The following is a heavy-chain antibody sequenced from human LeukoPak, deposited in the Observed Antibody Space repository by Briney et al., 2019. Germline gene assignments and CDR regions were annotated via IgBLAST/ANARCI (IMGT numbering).Heavy chain of an antibody. D-gene: IGHD6-6*01. CDR1: GGSFSGYY. J-gene: IGHJ4*02. CDR2: INHSGST. Sequence: SETLSLTCAVYGGSFSGYYWSWIRQPPGKGLEWIGEINHSGSTNYNPSLKRRATIPVDTSKNQVSLKLKPVTAADTAVDYCAEYCSMDTVGPKSFDFWGQGTLVTVSS. V-gene: IGHV4-34*01. CDR3: AEYCSMDTVGPKSFDF.